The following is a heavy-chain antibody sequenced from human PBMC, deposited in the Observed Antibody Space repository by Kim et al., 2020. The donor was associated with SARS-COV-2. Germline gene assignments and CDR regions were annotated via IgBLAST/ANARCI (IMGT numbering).Heavy chain of an antibody. CDR2: ITSHGTTI. Sequence: GGSLRLSCAASGFTFSDYYMSWIRQAPGKGLEWISFITSHGTTIYYADSVKGRFTISRDNAKNSLYLQMNSLRADDTAVYYCAREGSSSNWYFDLWGRGTLVTVSS. CDR3: AREGSSSNWYFDL. D-gene: IGHD6-6*01. J-gene: IGHJ2*01. V-gene: IGHV3-11*01. CDR1: GFTFSDYY.